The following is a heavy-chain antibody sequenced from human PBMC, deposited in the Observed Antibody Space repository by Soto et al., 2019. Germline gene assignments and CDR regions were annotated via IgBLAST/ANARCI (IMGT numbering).Heavy chain of an antibody. J-gene: IGHJ4*02. V-gene: IGHV3-11*06. D-gene: IGHD2-21*01. CDR3: VRGGSYCGGDYFDY. CDR1: GFTFSDYY. CDR2: ISGSGTYT. Sequence: QVQLVESGGGLVKPGGSLRLSCAASGFTFSDYYMSWIRQAPGKGLEWVSYISGSGTYTNYGDSVKGRFTISRDNAKNALYLQMNSLRAEDTAVYYCVRGGSYCGGDYFDYWGQGTLVTGSS.